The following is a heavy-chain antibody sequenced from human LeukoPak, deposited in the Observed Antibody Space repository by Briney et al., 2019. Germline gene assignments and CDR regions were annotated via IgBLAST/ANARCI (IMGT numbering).Heavy chain of an antibody. CDR3: ARPQYSGSNRGPFDY. V-gene: IGHV3-11*01. CDR1: GFTFSDYY. J-gene: IGHJ4*02. Sequence: KPGGSLRPSCAASGFTFSDYYMSWIRQAPGKGLEWVSYSSSSGSTIYYADSVKGRFTISRDYAKNSLYLQMNSLRAEDTAVYYCARPQYSGSNRGPFDYWGQGTLVTVSS. D-gene: IGHD1-26*01. CDR2: SSSSGSTI.